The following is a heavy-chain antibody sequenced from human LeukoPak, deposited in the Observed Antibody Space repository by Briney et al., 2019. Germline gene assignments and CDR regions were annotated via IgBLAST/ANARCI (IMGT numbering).Heavy chain of an antibody. V-gene: IGHV4-4*07. CDR2: MYTSGDS. J-gene: IGHJ4*02. D-gene: IGHD3-10*01. Sequence: SSETLSLTCTVSGGSITNYYWSWIRQPAGKGLEWIGRMYTSGDSNYNPSLKSRVTMSVDTSKNQFSLKLSSVTAADTAVYYCTRSYGSGSFGFDYWGQGSLVSVSS. CDR1: GGSITNYY. CDR3: TRSYGSGSFGFDY.